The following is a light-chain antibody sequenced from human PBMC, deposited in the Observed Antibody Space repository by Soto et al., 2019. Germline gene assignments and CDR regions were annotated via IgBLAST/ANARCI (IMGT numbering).Light chain of an antibody. V-gene: IGKV1-5*03. J-gene: IGKJ1*01. CDR2: QAS. CDR3: LRYHSSWT. CDR1: QSITRQ. Sequence: DIQMTQSPSTLSASVGDRVSITCRASQSITRQLAWYQQKPGKAPNLLIYQASNLETGVPSRFTGSGSGTDFLLTISLLQPDFSANYYHLRYHSSWTFGQGTKVEVK.